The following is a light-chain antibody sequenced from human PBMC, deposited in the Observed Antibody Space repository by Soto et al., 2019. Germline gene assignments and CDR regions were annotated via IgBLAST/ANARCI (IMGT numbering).Light chain of an antibody. CDR1: RRASSSS. CDR2: DVS. J-gene: IGKJ1*01. Sequence: KNSPPTRSCSNGGNKIPFSRVSRRASSSSLAWYRQKLGQAPRLLIYDVSTRDTGIPERFSGSGSGTDFTLTISRLEPEDFALFFCQHYGGSLWTFGQGGMVDI. V-gene: IGKV3-20*01. CDR3: QHYGGSLWT.